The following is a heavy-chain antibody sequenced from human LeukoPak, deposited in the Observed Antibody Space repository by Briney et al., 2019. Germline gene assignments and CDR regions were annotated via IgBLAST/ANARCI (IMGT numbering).Heavy chain of an antibody. CDR2: INHSGST. CDR1: GGSFSGYY. V-gene: IGHV4-34*01. J-gene: IGHJ4*02. CDR3: ARHDRRVGERE. D-gene: IGHD1-1*01. Sequence: SETLSLTCAVYGGSFSGYYWNWIRQPPGKGLEWIGEINHSGSTNYNTSLKSRVTMSVDTSKNQFSLKLSSVTAADTAVYYCARHDRRVGEREWGQGTLVTVSS.